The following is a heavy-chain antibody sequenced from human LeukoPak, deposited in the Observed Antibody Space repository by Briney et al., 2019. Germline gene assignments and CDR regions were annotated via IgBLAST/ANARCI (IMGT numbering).Heavy chain of an antibody. CDR2: ISGSGGST. J-gene: IGHJ4*02. V-gene: IGHV3-23*01. CDR1: GFTFSNYA. CDR3: AGMVRGVMSYFDY. D-gene: IGHD3-10*01. Sequence: PGGSLRLSCAASGFTFSNYAMNWVRQAPGKGLEWVSGISGSGGSTYYADSVKGRFTISRDNSKNTLYLQMNSLRAEDTAVYYCAGMVRGVMSYFDYWGQGTLVTVSS.